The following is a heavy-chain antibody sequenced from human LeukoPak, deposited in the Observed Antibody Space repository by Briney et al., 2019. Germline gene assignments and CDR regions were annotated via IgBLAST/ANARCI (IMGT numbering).Heavy chain of an antibody. J-gene: IGHJ4*02. V-gene: IGHV3-72*01. Sequence: GGSLRLSCVVSGFIFTDHYVDWVRQSPGKGLEWIGRVRNKANGYTTEFAASVKGRFIISRDDSKNSVFLRMNILEIEDTAVYYCTRSNSDGYSLFDYWGQGTLVTVSS. CDR1: GFIFTDHY. CDR2: VRNKANGYTT. CDR3: TRSNSDGYSLFDY. D-gene: IGHD2-2*03.